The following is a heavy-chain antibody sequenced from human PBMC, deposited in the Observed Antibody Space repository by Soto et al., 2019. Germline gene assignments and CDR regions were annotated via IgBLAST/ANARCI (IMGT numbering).Heavy chain of an antibody. Sequence: QVQLVQSGAEVQKPGSSVKVSCKASGGTFSSYAISWVRQAPGQGLEWMGGIIPIFGTANYAQKFQGRVTITANESTSTAYMELSSLRSEDTAVYYCARGGVGYCSGGSCYSDYWGQGTLVTVSS. CDR2: IIPIFGTA. CDR3: ARGGVGYCSGGSCYSDY. V-gene: IGHV1-69*01. J-gene: IGHJ4*02. D-gene: IGHD2-15*01. CDR1: GGTFSSYA.